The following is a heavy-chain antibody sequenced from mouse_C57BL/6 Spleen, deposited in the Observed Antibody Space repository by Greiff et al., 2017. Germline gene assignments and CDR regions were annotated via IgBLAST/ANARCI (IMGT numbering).Heavy chain of an antibody. CDR1: GYTFTDHI. CDR2: INPVSGDT. J-gene: IGHJ4*01. CDR3: GIGNQSPYAMDY. V-gene: IGHV1-11*01. D-gene: IGHD2-1*01. Sequence: VQLQQSGAELASPGASVTLSCKASGYTFTDHIMNWVQKSPGQGLEWIGRINPVSGDTNYIQKFMGRFTFSVDRSYSTGYMVLNSLTSDGPGVYYCGIGNQSPYAMDYWGQGTSVTVSS.